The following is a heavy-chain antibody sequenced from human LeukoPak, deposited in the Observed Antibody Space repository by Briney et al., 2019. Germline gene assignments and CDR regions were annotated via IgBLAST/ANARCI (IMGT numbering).Heavy chain of an antibody. CDR1: GFTFSSYA. J-gene: IGHJ4*02. Sequence: GGSLRLSCAASGFTFSSYAMHWVRQAPGKGLEWVAVISYDGSNKYYADSVKGRFTISRDTPKNTLYVQMNSLRVEDTAVYYCARAGYSTSWYTIDYRGQGTLVTVSS. CDR2: ISYDGSNK. D-gene: IGHD6-13*01. V-gene: IGHV3-30*04. CDR3: ARAGYSTSWYTIDY.